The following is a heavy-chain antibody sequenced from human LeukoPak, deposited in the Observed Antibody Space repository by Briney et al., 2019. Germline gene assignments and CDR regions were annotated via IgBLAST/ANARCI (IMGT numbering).Heavy chain of an antibody. D-gene: IGHD6-13*01. CDR1: GFTFSTYW. J-gene: IGHJ4*02. CDR2: INSDGSST. V-gene: IGHV3-74*01. CDR3: ARVPYSSSPLEN. Sequence: PGGSLRLSCAASGFTFSTYWMHWVRQVPGKGLVWVSRINSDGSSTNYADSVKGRFTISRDNAKKTLYLQMNSLRAEDTAVYHCARVPYSSSPLENWGQGTLVTVSS.